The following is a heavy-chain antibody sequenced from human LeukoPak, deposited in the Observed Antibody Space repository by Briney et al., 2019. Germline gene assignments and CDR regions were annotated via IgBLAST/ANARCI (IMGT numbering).Heavy chain of an antibody. V-gene: IGHV5-51*01. CDR1: GYNFATYW. Sequence: GESLKISCKGSGYNFATYWIAWVRQMPGRGLEWMVIIYPGDSNIKYSPSFQGLVTISADKSISTAYLQWSSLKASDTAVYYCARSSYSYYNTPFDCFDPWGQGTLVTVSS. J-gene: IGHJ5*02. CDR3: ARSSYSYYNTPFDCFDP. CDR2: IYPGDSNI. D-gene: IGHD3-10*01.